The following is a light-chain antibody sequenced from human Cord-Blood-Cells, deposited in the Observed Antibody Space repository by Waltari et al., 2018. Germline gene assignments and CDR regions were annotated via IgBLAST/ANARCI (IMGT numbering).Light chain of an antibody. J-gene: IGLJ3*02. Sequence: QSALTQPASVSGSPGQSITISCTGTSSDVGGYNFFPWYQQHPGKAPKLMIYEVSNRPSGVSNRFSGSKSGNTASLTISGLQAEDEADYYCSSYTSSSTPWVFGGGTKLTVL. V-gene: IGLV2-14*01. CDR2: EVS. CDR3: SSYTSSSTPWV. CDR1: SSDVGGYNF.